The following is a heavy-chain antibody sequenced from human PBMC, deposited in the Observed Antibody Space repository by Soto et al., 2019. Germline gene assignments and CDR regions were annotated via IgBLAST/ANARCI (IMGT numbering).Heavy chain of an antibody. J-gene: IGHJ4*02. Sequence: GGSLRLSCAASGFTFSSYAMSWVRQAPGKGLEWVSAISGSGGSTYYADSVKGRFTISRDNSKNTLYLQMNSLRAEDTAVYYCAKDPDPIVATPIDYWGQGTLVTVSS. V-gene: IGHV3-23*01. CDR2: ISGSGGST. CDR1: GFTFSSYA. CDR3: AKDPDPIVATPIDY. D-gene: IGHD5-12*01.